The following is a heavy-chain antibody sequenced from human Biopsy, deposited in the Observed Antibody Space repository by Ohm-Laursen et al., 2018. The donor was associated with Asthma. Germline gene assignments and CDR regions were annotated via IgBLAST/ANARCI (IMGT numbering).Heavy chain of an antibody. CDR1: GFTFSSYW. CDR2: INSDGTAA. D-gene: IGHD5-18*01. Sequence: SLRLSCTAPGFTFSSYWMHWVRQVPGQGLVWVSHINSDGTAATYADSVKGRFTVSRDNAKNTLYLQMNSLGAEDTAVYFCTASFAYWGQGSLVTVSS. V-gene: IGHV3-74*03. CDR3: TASFAY. J-gene: IGHJ4*02.